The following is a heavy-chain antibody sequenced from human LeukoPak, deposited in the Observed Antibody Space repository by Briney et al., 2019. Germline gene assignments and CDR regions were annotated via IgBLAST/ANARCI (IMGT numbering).Heavy chain of an antibody. D-gene: IGHD6-19*01. CDR1: GYTFTSYD. V-gene: IGHV1-8*01. Sequence: GASVKVSCKASGYTFTSYDINWVRQATGQGLEWMGGMNPNSGNTGYAQKFQGRVTMTRNTSISTAYMELSSLRSEDTAVYYCARLHSSGWYGGDAFDIWGQGTMVTVSS. CDR2: MNPNSGNT. CDR3: ARLHSSGWYGGDAFDI. J-gene: IGHJ3*02.